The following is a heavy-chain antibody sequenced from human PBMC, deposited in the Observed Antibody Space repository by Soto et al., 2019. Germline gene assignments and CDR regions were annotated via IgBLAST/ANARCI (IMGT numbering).Heavy chain of an antibody. D-gene: IGHD4-17*01. V-gene: IGHV3-23*01. J-gene: IGHJ6*02. CDR1: GFTFSSYA. CDR3: AKGDRAVTTSIPPYYYYGMDV. Sequence: GGSLRLSCAASGFTFSSYAMSWVRQAPGKGLEWVSAISGSGGSTYYADSVKGRFTISRDNSKNTLYLQMNSLRAEDTAVYYCAKGDRAVTTSIPPYYYYGMDVWGQGTTVTVSS. CDR2: ISGSGGST.